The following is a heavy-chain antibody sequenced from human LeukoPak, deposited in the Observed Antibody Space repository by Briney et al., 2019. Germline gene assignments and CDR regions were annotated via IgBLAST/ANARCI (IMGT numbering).Heavy chain of an antibody. CDR1: GGSISSYY. V-gene: IGHV4-59*01. J-gene: IGHJ3*02. Sequence: SEALSLTCTVSGGSISSYYWSWIRQPPGKGLEWIGHIYYSGSTTYNPSLKSRVTISVDTSKNQFSLKLSSLTAADTAVYYCARDKGVPAAANDAFDIWGQGTMVTVSS. D-gene: IGHD2-2*01. CDR2: IYYSGST. CDR3: ARDKGVPAAANDAFDI.